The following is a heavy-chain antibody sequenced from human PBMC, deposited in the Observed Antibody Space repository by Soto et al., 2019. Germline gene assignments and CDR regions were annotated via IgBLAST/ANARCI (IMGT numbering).Heavy chain of an antibody. V-gene: IGHV4-31*03. CDR3: ARDAPGAAPY. D-gene: IGHD6-13*01. CDR2: INYRGTT. Sequence: SETLSLSCTVCGGSINNGDYYWNWIRQHPEKGLEWMGYINYRGTTFYSPSLKSRIIISVDTSKNQFSLKLSSVTAADTAVYYCARDAPGAAPYWGQGTLVTVSS. J-gene: IGHJ4*02. CDR1: GGSINNGDYY.